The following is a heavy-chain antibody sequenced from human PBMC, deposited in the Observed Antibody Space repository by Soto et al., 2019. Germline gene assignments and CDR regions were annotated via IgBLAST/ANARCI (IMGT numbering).Heavy chain of an antibody. CDR1: GFTFSSYG. Sequence: QPGGSLRLSCAASGFTFSSYGMHWVRQAPGKGLEWVAVIWYDGSNKYYADSVKGRFTISRDNSKNTLYLQMNSLRAEDTAVYYCARDPVGAVAGTFDYWGQGTLVTVSS. D-gene: IGHD6-19*01. CDR3: ARDPVGAVAGTFDY. J-gene: IGHJ4*02. CDR2: IWYDGSNK. V-gene: IGHV3-33*01.